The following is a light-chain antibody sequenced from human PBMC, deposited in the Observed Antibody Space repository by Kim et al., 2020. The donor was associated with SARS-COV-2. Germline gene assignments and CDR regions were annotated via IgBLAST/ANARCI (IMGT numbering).Light chain of an antibody. CDR1: QSISSY. V-gene: IGKV1-39*01. Sequence: ASVGDRVTITCRASQSISSYLNWYQQKPGKAPKLLIYAASSLQSGVPSRFSGSGSGTDFTLTITSLQPEDFATYYCQQSYSTPRTFGQGTKVDIK. CDR2: AAS. J-gene: IGKJ1*01. CDR3: QQSYSTPRT.